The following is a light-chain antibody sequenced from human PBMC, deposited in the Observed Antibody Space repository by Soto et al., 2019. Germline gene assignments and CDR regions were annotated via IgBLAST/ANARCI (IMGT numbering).Light chain of an antibody. J-gene: IGLJ2*01. CDR3: QSYDGSLSGVV. V-gene: IGLV1-40*01. CDR1: SSNIGAGYD. Sequence: QAVVTQPPSVSGAPGQRVTISCTGSSSNIGAGYDVHWYQQLPGTAPKLLIYGNSNRPSGVPDRFSGSKSGTSASLAITGLQAEDEADYYCQSYDGSLSGVVFGGGTKVTAL. CDR2: GNS.